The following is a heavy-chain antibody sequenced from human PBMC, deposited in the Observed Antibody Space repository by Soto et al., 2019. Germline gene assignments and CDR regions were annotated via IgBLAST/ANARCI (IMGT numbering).Heavy chain of an antibody. CDR2: ISGSGGST. Sequence: GGSLRLSCAASGFTFSSYAMSWVRQAPGKGLEWVSAISGSGGSTYYADSVKGRFTISRDNSKNTLYLQMNSLRAEDTAVYYCAKEEGADPHPTWWYFDYWGQGTLVTVSS. CDR1: GFTFSSYA. J-gene: IGHJ4*02. V-gene: IGHV3-23*01. D-gene: IGHD2-15*01. CDR3: AKEEGADPHPTWWYFDY.